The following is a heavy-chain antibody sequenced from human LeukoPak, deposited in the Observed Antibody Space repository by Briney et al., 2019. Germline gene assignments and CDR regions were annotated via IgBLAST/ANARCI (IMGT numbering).Heavy chain of an antibody. D-gene: IGHD3-16*02. V-gene: IGHV4-34*01. CDR2: INHSGST. Sequence: PSETLSLTCAAYGGSFSGYYRSWIRQPPGKGLEWIGEINHSGSTNYNPSLKSRVTISVDTSKNQFSLKLSSVTAADTAVYYCARNYVWGSYRYFYFDYWGQGTLVTVSS. CDR3: ARNYVWGSYRYFYFDY. J-gene: IGHJ4*02. CDR1: GGSFSGYY.